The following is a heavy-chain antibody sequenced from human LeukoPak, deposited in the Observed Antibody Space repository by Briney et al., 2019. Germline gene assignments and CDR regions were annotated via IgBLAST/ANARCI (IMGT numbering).Heavy chain of an antibody. CDR3: AKEVSRVTTFYFDY. CDR2: INGSGAGT. J-gene: IGHJ4*02. Sequence: GGSLRLSCAASGSTFSSYAMNWVRQAPGKGLEWVSAINGSGAGTYYADSVKGRFTISRDNSKNTLYLQMNSLRAEDTAVYYCAKEVSRVTTFYFDYWGQGTLVTVSS. D-gene: IGHD4-17*01. V-gene: IGHV3-23*01. CDR1: GSTFSSYA.